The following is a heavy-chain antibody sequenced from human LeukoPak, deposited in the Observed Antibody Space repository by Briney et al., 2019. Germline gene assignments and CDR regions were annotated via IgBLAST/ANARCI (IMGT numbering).Heavy chain of an antibody. CDR3: AKVEDIVVVPAAPFDY. Sequence: GGTLRLSCAASGFTFSSYGMSWVRQAPGKGLDWVSAISGSGGSTYYADSVKGRFTISRDNSKNTLYLQMNSLRAEDTAVYYCAKVEDIVVVPAAPFDYWGQGTLVTVSS. D-gene: IGHD2-2*01. CDR2: ISGSGGST. J-gene: IGHJ4*02. V-gene: IGHV3-23*01. CDR1: GFTFSSYG.